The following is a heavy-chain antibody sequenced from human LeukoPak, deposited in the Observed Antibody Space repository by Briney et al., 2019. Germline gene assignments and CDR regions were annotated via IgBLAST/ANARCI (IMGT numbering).Heavy chain of an antibody. CDR3: VRDRKLTY. CDR1: GGSISIYY. J-gene: IGHJ4*02. CDR2: IYNSGST. V-gene: IGHV4-59*01. D-gene: IGHD2-15*01. Sequence: SETLSLTCTVSGGSISIYYWSWIRQPPGKGLEWIGYIYNSGSTNYNPSLRSRVTISVDTSKNQFSLKLNSVTAADTAVYYCVRDRKLTYWSQGTLVTVSS.